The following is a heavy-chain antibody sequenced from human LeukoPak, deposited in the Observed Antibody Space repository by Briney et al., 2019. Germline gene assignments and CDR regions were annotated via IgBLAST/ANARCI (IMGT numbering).Heavy chain of an antibody. V-gene: IGHV1-18*01. CDR2: INPNNGNT. CDR3: ARDFTPPHCTTPNCPRGGWFDP. J-gene: IGHJ5*02. CDR1: DYTFASYG. D-gene: IGHD2-8*01. Sequence: ALVKVSCKAYDYTFASYGISWVRQAPGQGLEWMGWINPNNGNTRYAENLQGRVTVTTDISTSTAYMELRSLRSDDTAIYYCARDFTPPHCTTPNCPRGGWFDPWGQGTLVTVSS.